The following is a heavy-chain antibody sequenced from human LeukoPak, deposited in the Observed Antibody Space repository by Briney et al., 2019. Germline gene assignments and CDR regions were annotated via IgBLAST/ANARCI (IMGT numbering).Heavy chain of an antibody. Sequence: SVKVSCKASGGTFSSYAISWVRQAPGQGLEWMGGIIPIFGTANYAQKFQGRVTITADESTSTAYMELSSLRSEDTAVYYCAREGSIRGVIKDYWGQGTLVTVSS. V-gene: IGHV1-69*13. CDR3: AREGSIRGVIKDY. D-gene: IGHD3-10*01. CDR1: GGTFSSYA. CDR2: IIPIFGTA. J-gene: IGHJ4*02.